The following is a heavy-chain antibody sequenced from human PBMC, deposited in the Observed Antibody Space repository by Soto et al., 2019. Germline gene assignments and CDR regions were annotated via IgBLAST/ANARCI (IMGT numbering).Heavy chain of an antibody. D-gene: IGHD3-10*01. J-gene: IGHJ5*02. CDR3: ARVHYYGSGSYYNWFDP. CDR1: GYTFTSYA. CDR2: INAGNGNT. Sequence: QVQLVQSGAEVKKPGASVKVSCKASGYTFTSYAMHWVRQAPGQRLEWMGWINAGNGNTKYSQKFQGRDTITRDTAASTAYMELSSLRSEDTAVYYCARVHYYGSGSYYNWFDPWGQGTLVTVSS. V-gene: IGHV1-3*01.